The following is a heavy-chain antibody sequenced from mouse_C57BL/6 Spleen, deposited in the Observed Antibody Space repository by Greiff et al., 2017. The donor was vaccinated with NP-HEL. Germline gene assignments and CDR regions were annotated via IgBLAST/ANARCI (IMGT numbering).Heavy chain of an antibody. V-gene: IGHV5-16*01. CDR3: ARDRYYYGSSYWYFDV. CDR1: GFTFSDYY. CDR2: INYDGSST. Sequence: EVMLVESEGGLVQPGSSMKLSCPASGFTFSDYYMAWVRQVPEKGLEWVANINYDGSSTYYLDSLKSRFIISRDNAKNILYLQMIRLKSEDTATYYCARDRYYYGSSYWYFDVWGTGTTVTVSS. J-gene: IGHJ1*03. D-gene: IGHD1-1*01.